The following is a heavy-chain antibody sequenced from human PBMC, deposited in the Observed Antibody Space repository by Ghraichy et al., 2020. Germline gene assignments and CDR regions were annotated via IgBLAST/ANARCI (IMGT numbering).Heavy chain of an antibody. CDR3: ARPPTYRWSGKDDYFDY. CDR2: ITGSSITI. D-gene: IGHD3-3*01. Sequence: GGSLRLSCEGSGFSFSDYSMIWVRLTPRKALEWVSYITGSSITIFYTDSVKGRFTISRDNAKNSLYLQMNSLRDEDTAVYYCARPPTYRWSGKDDYFDYWGQGTLVTVSS. V-gene: IGHV3-48*02. J-gene: IGHJ4*02. CDR1: GFSFSDYS.